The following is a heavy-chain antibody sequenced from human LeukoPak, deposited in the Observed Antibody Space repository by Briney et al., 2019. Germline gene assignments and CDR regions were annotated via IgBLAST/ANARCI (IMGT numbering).Heavy chain of an antibody. CDR3: ASVQDYHYGMDV. Sequence: QTGGSLRLSCAASGFTFSSYAMSWVRQAPGKGLEWVSYISSSGSTIYYADSVKGRFTISRGNAKNSLYLQMNSLRAEDTAVYYCASVQDYHYGMDVWGQGTTVTVSS. V-gene: IGHV3-48*04. D-gene: IGHD1-1*01. CDR1: GFTFSSYA. J-gene: IGHJ6*02. CDR2: ISSSGSTI.